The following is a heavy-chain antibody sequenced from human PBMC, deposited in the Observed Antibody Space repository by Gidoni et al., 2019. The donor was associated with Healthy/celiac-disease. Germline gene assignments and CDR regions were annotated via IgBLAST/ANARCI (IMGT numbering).Heavy chain of an antibody. CDR3: ARIREDIVVVPAAIISYSYYMDV. V-gene: IGHV2-26*01. CDR1: GFSLSNARLG. J-gene: IGHJ6*03. CDR2: IFSNDEK. D-gene: IGHD2-2*01. Sequence: QVTLKESGPVLVNPTETLTLTCTVSGFSLSNARLGVSWIRQPPGKALEWLAHIFSNDEKSYSTSLKSRLTVSRDTSKSQVVLTMTNMDPVDTATYYCARIREDIVVVPAAIISYSYYMDVWGKGTTVTVSS.